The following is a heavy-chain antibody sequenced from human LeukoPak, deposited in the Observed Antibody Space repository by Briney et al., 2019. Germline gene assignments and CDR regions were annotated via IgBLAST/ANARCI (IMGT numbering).Heavy chain of an antibody. V-gene: IGHV4-61*05. CDR2: IYYTGST. Sequence: SETLSLTCTVSGGSISSSSYYWGWIRQPPGRGLEWIGYIYYTGSTNYNPSLKSRVTVSVDKSKNQFSLKLSSVTAADTAVYYCARGLHSRSSGRRFDVFETWGQGTMVTVSS. CDR3: ARGLHSRSSGRRFDVFET. CDR1: GGSISSSSYY. J-gene: IGHJ3*02. D-gene: IGHD6-6*01.